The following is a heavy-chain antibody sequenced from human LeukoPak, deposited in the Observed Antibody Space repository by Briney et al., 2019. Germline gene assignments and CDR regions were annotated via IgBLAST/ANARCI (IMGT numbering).Heavy chain of an antibody. CDR1: AGTFSSYA. D-gene: IGHD6-19*01. Sequence: SVKLSCQPSAGTFSSYAISWVRQAPGQGLEWMGGIIPIFGTANYAQKFQGRVTITADESTSTAYMELSSLRSEDTAVYYCARDRAPYSSGWYNFDYWGQGTLVTVSS. CDR2: IIPIFGTA. J-gene: IGHJ4*02. CDR3: ARDRAPYSSGWYNFDY. V-gene: IGHV1-69*13.